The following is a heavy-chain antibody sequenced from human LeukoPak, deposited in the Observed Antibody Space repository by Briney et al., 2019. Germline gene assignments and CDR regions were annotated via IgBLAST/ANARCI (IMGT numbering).Heavy chain of an antibody. Sequence: PSETLSLTCTVSGGSIRSSSYYWGWIRQPPEKGLEWIGYISHSGSTDYNPSLKSRVTISLDTPKNQFSLKVDFVTAADTAMYYCARHRYDDHDDSFDFWGQGTLVTVSS. CDR2: ISHSGST. CDR3: ARHRYDDHDDSFDF. CDR1: GGSIRSSSYY. D-gene: IGHD3-3*01. V-gene: IGHV4-61*05. J-gene: IGHJ4*02.